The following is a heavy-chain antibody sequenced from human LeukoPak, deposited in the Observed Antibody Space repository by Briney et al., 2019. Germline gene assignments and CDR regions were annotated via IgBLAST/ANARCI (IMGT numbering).Heavy chain of an antibody. V-gene: IGHV4-4*07. CDR1: GGSLSSYY. Sequence: SETLSLTCTVSGGSLSSYYWSWIRQPAGKGLEWIGRIYTSGRTNYNPSLKSRVTMSVDTSKNQFSLKLSSVTAADTAVYYCARVGIAVALDYWGQGTLVTVSS. CDR2: IYTSGRT. J-gene: IGHJ4*02. CDR3: ARVGIAVALDY. D-gene: IGHD6-19*01.